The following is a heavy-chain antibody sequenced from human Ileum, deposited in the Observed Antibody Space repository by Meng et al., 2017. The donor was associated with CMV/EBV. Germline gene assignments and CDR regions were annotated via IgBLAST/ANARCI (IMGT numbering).Heavy chain of an antibody. CDR3: ARDFKWHIDY. D-gene: IGHD2-21*01. J-gene: IGHJ4*02. CDR1: GFTFSDYG. Sequence: GGSLRLSCAASGFTFSDYGMHWVRQAPGEGLEWVTFIHYDGSSIDYADSVKGRFTISRDNSKNTLYLQMNSLRPEDTAVYFCARDFKWHIDYWGQGMLVTVSS. CDR2: IHYDGSSI. V-gene: IGHV3-30*02.